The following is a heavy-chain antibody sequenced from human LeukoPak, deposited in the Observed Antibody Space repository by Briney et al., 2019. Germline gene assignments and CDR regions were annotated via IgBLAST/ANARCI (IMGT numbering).Heavy chain of an antibody. V-gene: IGHV5-51*01. CDR1: GYSFTSYW. D-gene: IGHD3-9*01. Sequence: GESLKISCKGSGYSFTSYWIGWVRQMPGKGLEWMVIIYPGDSDTRYSPSFQGQVTISADKSISTAYLQWSSLKASDTAMYYCARSLTYDILTGYQTRGFDYWGQGTLVTVSS. J-gene: IGHJ4*02. CDR2: IYPGDSDT. CDR3: ARSLTYDILTGYQTRGFDY.